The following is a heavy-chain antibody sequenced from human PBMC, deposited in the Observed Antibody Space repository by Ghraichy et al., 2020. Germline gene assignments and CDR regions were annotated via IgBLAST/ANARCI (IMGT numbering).Heavy chain of an antibody. D-gene: IGHD6-19*01. V-gene: IGHV4-34*01. CDR3: ARGKGIAVAGQRGDDY. CDR2: INHSGST. Sequence: SETLSLTCAVYGGSFSGYYWSWIRQPPGKGLEWIGEINHSGSTNYNPSLKSRVTISVDTSKNQFSLKLSSVTAADTAVYYCARGKGIAVAGQRGDDYWGQGTLVTVSS. CDR1: GGSFSGYY. J-gene: IGHJ4*02.